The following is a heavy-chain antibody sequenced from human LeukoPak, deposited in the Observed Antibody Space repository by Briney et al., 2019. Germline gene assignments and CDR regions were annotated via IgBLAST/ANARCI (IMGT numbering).Heavy chain of an antibody. D-gene: IGHD5-12*01. CDR3: AREIQGGYAHFDY. Sequence: GASVKVSCKASGGTFSSYAISWVRQAPGQGLEWMGGIIPIFGTANYAQKFQGRVTITADESTSTAYMELSSLRSEDTAVYYCAREIQGGYAHFDYWGQGTLVTVSS. V-gene: IGHV1-69*01. J-gene: IGHJ4*02. CDR2: IIPIFGTA. CDR1: GGTFSSYA.